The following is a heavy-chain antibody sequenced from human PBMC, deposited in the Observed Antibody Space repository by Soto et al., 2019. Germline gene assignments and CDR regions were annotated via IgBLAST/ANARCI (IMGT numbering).Heavy chain of an antibody. CDR2: IIPMFGSS. CDR1: GGTFSSNA. D-gene: IGHD6-13*01. V-gene: IGHV1-69*12. Sequence: QFQLVQSGAEVKKPGSSVKVSCKAFGGTFSSNAITWVRQAPGQGLEWMGGIIPMFGSSTYAQKFQGRLTITADASTSTAYMELSSLRSEDTAVYYCAREKQKTNYYYYPMDVWGQGTTVTVSS. J-gene: IGHJ6*02. CDR3: AREKQKTNYYYYPMDV.